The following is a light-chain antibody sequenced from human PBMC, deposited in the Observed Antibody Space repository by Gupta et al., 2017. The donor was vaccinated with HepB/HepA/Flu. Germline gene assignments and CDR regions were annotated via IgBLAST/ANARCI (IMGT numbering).Light chain of an antibody. CDR1: SSDVGRYNY. CDR2: DVS. Sequence: QSALTQPASVSGSPGQSITIPCTGTSSDVGRYNYVSWYQQHPGKAPKLIIYDVSYRPSGVSDRFSGSKSGNTASLSISGLQAEDDADYYCSSYTTSRDVLFGGGTKLTVL. CDR3: SSYTTSRDVL. J-gene: IGLJ2*01. V-gene: IGLV2-14*03.